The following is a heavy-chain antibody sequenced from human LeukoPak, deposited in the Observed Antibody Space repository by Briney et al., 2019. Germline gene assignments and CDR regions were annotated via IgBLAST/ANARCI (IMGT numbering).Heavy chain of an antibody. CDR3: AKGDSSGLQYYFDY. J-gene: IGHJ4*02. D-gene: IGHD3-22*01. CDR1: EFTFSDYY. V-gene: IGHV3-11*01. Sequence: GGSLRLSCAASEFTFSDYYMSWIRQAPGKGLEWVSYISSSGSTIYYADSVKGRFTISRDNAKNSLYLQMNSLRAEDTALYYCAKGDSSGLQYYFDYWGQGTLVTVSS. CDR2: ISSSGSTI.